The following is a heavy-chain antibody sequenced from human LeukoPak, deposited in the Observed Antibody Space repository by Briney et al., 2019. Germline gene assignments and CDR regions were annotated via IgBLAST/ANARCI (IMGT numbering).Heavy chain of an antibody. CDR2: IYYSGST. J-gene: IGHJ4*02. CDR1: GGSISNYY. V-gene: IGHV4-59*01. Sequence: SETLSRTCTVSGGSISNYYWSWIRQPPGKGLEWIGYIYYSGSTNYNPSLKSRVTMSLDTSKKQFSLKLSSVTAADTAVYYCARDIAARYFDYWGQGTLVTVSS. CDR3: ARDIAARYFDY. D-gene: IGHD6-6*01.